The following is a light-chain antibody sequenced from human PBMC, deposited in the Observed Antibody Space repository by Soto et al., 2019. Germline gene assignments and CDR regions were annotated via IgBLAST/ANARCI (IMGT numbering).Light chain of an antibody. J-gene: IGLJ1*01. Sequence: QSVLTQPASVSGSPGQSIAISCTGTSSDVGGYNFVSWYQQHPGKAPKLMIHEVSNRPSGVSDRFSGSKSGNTASLTISGLQADDEADSSSRSHTPYNTRVFGTGTKVTVL. CDR3: RSHTPYNTRV. CDR1: SSDVGGYNF. V-gene: IGLV2-14*01. CDR2: EVS.